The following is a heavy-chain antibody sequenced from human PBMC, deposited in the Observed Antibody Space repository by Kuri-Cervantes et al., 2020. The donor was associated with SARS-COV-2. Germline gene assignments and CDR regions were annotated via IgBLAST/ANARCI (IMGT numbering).Heavy chain of an antibody. CDR2: IYYSGST. CDR1: GGSISSYY. D-gene: IGHD6-13*01. Sequence: GSLRLSCTVSGGSISSYYWSWIRQPPGEGLEWIGYIYYSGSTNYNPSLKSRATISVDTSKNQFSLKLSSVTAADTAVYYCARESAAGTPYFDYWGQGTLVTVSS. J-gene: IGHJ4*02. V-gene: IGHV4-59*12. CDR3: ARESAAGTPYFDY.